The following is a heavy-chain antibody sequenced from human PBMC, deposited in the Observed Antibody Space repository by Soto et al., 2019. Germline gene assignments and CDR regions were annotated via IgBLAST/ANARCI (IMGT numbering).Heavy chain of an antibody. CDR1: GGSISSYY. CDR2: IYYSGST. CDR3: ARDPSLYYYYGMDV. J-gene: IGHJ6*02. Sequence: QVQLQESGPGLVKPSETLSLTCTVSGGSISSYYWSWIRQHPGKGLEWIGYIYYSGSTNYNPSLKSRVAISVDTSKNQFSLKLSSVTAADTAVYYCARDPSLYYYYGMDVWGQGTTVTVSS. V-gene: IGHV4-59*01.